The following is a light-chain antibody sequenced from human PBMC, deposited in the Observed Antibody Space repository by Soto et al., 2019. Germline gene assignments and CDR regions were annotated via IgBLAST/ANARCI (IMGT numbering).Light chain of an antibody. CDR2: DAS. CDR3: QQRSNWLGT. J-gene: IGKJ3*01. CDR1: QSVSSY. Sequence: EIVLTQSPATLSLSPGERAPLYCRASQSVSSYLAWYQQKPGQAPRLLIYDASNRATGIPARFSGSGSGTDFTLTISSLEPEDFAVYYCQQRSNWLGTFGPGTKVDIK. V-gene: IGKV3-11*01.